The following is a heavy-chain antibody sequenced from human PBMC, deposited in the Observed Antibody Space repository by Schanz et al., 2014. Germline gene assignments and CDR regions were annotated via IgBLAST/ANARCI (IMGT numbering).Heavy chain of an antibody. V-gene: IGHV3-30*03. D-gene: IGHD6-19*01. CDR1: GFIFNDYY. J-gene: IGHJ4*02. Sequence: QVQLVESGGGLVKPGGSLRLSCAASGFIFNDYYMNWIRQAPGKGLEWVAIITYDGSNTYHADSVKGRFTISRDNSKNTLYLQMNSLRAEDTAVYYCARDRVQYSSGWYSDSWGQGTLVTVSS. CDR3: ARDRVQYSSGWYSDS. CDR2: ITYDGSNT.